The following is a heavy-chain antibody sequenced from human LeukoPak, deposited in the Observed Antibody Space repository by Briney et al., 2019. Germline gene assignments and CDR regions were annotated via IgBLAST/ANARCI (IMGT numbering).Heavy chain of an antibody. Sequence: GGSLRHSCGASGFTFGTHAMTWVRQAPGKGLEYVSLISGSGDITYYAHSLKDRFTISRDNSKNTLYLQMHSLRAEDTAVYYCAARPGDLAVPFDYWGQGTLVTVSS. CDR2: ISGSGDIT. CDR3: AARPGDLAVPFDY. V-gene: IGHV3-23*01. CDR1: GFTFGTHA. J-gene: IGHJ4*02. D-gene: IGHD3-10*01.